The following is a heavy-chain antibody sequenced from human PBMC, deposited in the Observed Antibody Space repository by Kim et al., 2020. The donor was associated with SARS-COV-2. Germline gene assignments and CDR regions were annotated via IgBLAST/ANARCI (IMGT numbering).Heavy chain of an antibody. V-gene: IGHV3-48*01. CDR2: MSSDASRI. CDR1: EFTLSSYD. CDR3: ARGRVDWTVDY. Sequence: GGSLRLSCAASEFTLSSYDMKWFRQAPGKGLEWLAYMSSDASRIHYEGSVEGRFTISRDSAKNSLYLQMNSLRGEDTAMYYCARGRVDWTVDYWGQGTLVTVSS. D-gene: IGHD3-9*01. J-gene: IGHJ4*02.